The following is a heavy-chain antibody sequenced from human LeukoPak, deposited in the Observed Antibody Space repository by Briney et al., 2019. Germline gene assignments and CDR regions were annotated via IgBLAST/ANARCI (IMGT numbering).Heavy chain of an antibody. Sequence: GRSLRLSCAASGFTFSSYAMHWVRQAPGKGLEWVAVISYDGSNKYYADSVKGRFTISRDSSKNTLYLQMNSLRAEDTAVYYCARVRYYYDSSGYAVDYWGQGTLVTVSS. V-gene: IGHV3-30-3*01. CDR1: GFTFSSYA. CDR2: ISYDGSNK. CDR3: ARVRYYYDSSGYAVDY. D-gene: IGHD3-22*01. J-gene: IGHJ4*02.